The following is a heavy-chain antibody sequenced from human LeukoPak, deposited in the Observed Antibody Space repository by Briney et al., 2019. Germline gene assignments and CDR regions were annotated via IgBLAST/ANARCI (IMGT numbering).Heavy chain of an antibody. V-gene: IGHV1-46*01. CDR1: GYTFTSYY. D-gene: IGHD6-19*01. CDR2: INPSGGST. CDR3: ARDWSSGILVNWFDP. J-gene: IGHJ5*02. Sequence: GASVKVSCKASGYTFTSYYMHWVRQAPGQGLEWMGIINPSGGSTSYAQKFQGRVTMPRDTSTSTVYMELSSLRSEDTAVYYCARDWSSGILVNWFDPWGQGTLVTVSS.